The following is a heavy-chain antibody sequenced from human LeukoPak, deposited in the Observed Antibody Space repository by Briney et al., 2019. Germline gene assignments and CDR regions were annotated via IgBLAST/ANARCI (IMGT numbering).Heavy chain of an antibody. CDR3: ARIPLARYYDFWSGYYYFDY. J-gene: IGHJ4*02. CDR1: GGSISSSSYY. CDR2: IYYSGST. D-gene: IGHD3-3*01. Sequence: PSETLSLTCTVSGGSISSSSYYWGWIRQPPGKGLEWIGSIYYSGSTYYNPSLKSRVTISVDTSKNQFSLKLSSVTAADTAVYYCARIPLARYYDFWSGYYYFDYWGQGTLVTVSS. V-gene: IGHV4-39*01.